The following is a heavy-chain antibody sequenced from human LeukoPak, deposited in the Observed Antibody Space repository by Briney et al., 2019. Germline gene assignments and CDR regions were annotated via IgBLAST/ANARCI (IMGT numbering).Heavy chain of an antibody. V-gene: IGHV1-69*13. Sequence: ASVKVSCKASGGTFSSYAISWVRQAPGQGLEWMGGIVPIFGTANYAQKFQGRVTITADESTSTAYMELSSLRSEDTAVYYCARDECSSTSCYTGEFDYWGQGTLVTVSS. J-gene: IGHJ4*02. D-gene: IGHD2-2*02. CDR2: IVPIFGTA. CDR3: ARDECSSTSCYTGEFDY. CDR1: GGTFSSYA.